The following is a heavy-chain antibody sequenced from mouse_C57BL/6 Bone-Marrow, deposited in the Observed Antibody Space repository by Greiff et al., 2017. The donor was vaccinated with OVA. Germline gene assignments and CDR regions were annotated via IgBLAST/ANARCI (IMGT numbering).Heavy chain of an antibody. CDR2: ISDGGSYT. Sequence: EVKLMESGGGLVKPGGSLTLSCAASGFTFSSYAMSWVRQTPEKRLEWVATISDGGSYTYYPDNVKGRFTISRDHAKNNLYLQMSNLKSEDTAMYYCAREGIITTVVAGDWYFDVWGTGTTVTVSS. D-gene: IGHD1-1*01. CDR1: GFTFSSYA. V-gene: IGHV5-4*01. J-gene: IGHJ1*03. CDR3: AREGIITTVVAGDWYFDV.